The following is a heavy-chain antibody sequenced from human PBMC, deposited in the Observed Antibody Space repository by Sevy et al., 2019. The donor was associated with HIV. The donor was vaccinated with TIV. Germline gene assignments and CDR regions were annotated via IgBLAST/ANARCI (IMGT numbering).Heavy chain of an antibody. CDR2: INTDGKII. D-gene: IGHD1-26*01. CDR1: GFTFTSDY. Sequence: GGSLRLSCAASGFTFTSDYMHWVRQPPGKGLVWVSHINTDGKIIRYADSVKGRFTTSRDNAKNTLYLQMNSLRPEDTAVYYCARGSRGTFGSWGQGTLVTVSS. CDR3: ARGSRGTFGS. J-gene: IGHJ4*02. V-gene: IGHV3-74*01.